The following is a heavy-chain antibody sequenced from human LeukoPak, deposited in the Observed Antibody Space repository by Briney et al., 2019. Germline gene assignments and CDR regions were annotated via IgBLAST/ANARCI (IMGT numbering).Heavy chain of an antibody. V-gene: IGHV4-59*01. D-gene: IGHD3-9*01. CDR1: GASISSFS. CDR3: ARGRLGGDY. J-gene: IGHJ4*02. Sequence: SETLSLTCTVSGASISSFSWTWIRQSPGKVLEWIGCIYSSGSTNYNPSHKSRVTISVDTSKNQPSLKLSSVTAADTAVYYCARGRLGGDYWGQGTLVTVSS. CDR2: IYSSGST.